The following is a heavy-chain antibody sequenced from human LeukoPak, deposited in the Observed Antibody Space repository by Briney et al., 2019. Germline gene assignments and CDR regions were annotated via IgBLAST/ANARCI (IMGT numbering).Heavy chain of an antibody. Sequence: TGGSLRLSCAASGFTFSSYAMHWVRQAPGKGLEWVAVISYDGSNKYYADSVKGRFTISRDNSKNTLYLQMNSLRAEDTAVYYCARGQYLYWGQGTLVTVSS. CDR3: ARGQYLY. CDR1: GFTFSSYA. D-gene: IGHD2/OR15-2a*01. J-gene: IGHJ4*02. V-gene: IGHV3-30-3*01. CDR2: ISYDGSNK.